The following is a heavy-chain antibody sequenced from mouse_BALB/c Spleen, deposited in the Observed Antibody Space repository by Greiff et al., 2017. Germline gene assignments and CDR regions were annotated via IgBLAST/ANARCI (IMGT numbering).Heavy chain of an antibody. CDR1: GFSLSTSGMG. J-gene: IGHJ4*01. D-gene: IGHD2-4*01. CDR2: IYWDDDK. CDR3: ARPSYYDYDRKLAMDY. V-gene: IGHV8-12*01. Sequence: QVTLKESGPGILQPSQTLSLTCSFSGFSLSTSGMGVSWIRQPSGKGLEWLAHIYWDDDKRYNPSLKSRLTISKDTSRNQVFLKITSVDTADTATYYCARPSYYDYDRKLAMDYWGQGTSVTVAS.